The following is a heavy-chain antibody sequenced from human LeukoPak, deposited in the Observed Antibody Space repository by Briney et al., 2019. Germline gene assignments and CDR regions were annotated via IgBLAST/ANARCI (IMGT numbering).Heavy chain of an antibody. CDR1: GYTFTGYY. D-gene: IGHD1-26*01. V-gene: IGHV1-69*02. Sequence: SVKVSCKASGYTFTGYYMHWVRQAPGQGLEWMGRIIPILGIANYAQKFQGRVTITADKSTSTAYMELSSLRSEDTAVYYCASPSGGGVGATSDYWGQGTLVTVSS. CDR2: IIPILGIA. J-gene: IGHJ4*02. CDR3: ASPSGGGVGATSDY.